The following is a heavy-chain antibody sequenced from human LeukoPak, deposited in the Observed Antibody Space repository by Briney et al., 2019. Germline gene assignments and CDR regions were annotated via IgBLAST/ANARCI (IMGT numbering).Heavy chain of an antibody. CDR3: ARQPEGTWFDP. D-gene: IGHD1-1*01. J-gene: IGHJ5*02. V-gene: IGHV5-10-1*01. CDR2: IDPSDSYT. CDR1: GYSFTSNW. Sequence: GESLKISCKGSGYSFTSNWISWVRQMPGKDLEWMGRIDPSDSYTNYSPSFQGHVTISADKSTSTAYLQWSSLKASDTAMYYCARQPEGTWFDPWGQGTLVTVSS.